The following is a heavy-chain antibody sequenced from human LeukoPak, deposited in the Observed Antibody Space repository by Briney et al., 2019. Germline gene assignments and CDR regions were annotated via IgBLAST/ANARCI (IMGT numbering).Heavy chain of an antibody. Sequence: SETLSLTCTVSGASINNYYWSWIRQPPGKGLEWIGYIHYSGSIDYNPSLKSRVTISLDTSKNQFSLNLSSVTAADTAVYYCARRIAVAAKGVHYYGMDVWGQGTTVTVSS. CDR2: IHYSGSI. CDR1: GASINNYY. D-gene: IGHD6-19*01. V-gene: IGHV4-59*08. CDR3: ARRIAVAAKGVHYYGMDV. J-gene: IGHJ6*02.